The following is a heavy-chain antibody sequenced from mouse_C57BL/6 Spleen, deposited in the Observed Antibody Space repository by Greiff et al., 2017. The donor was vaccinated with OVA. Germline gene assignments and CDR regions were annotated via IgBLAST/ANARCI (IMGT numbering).Heavy chain of an antibody. CDR1: GFTFSDYG. CDR2: ISSGSSTI. CDR3: ARRNYGSLYYFDD. D-gene: IGHD1-1*01. J-gene: IGHJ2*01. V-gene: IGHV5-17*01. Sequence: EVKVVESGGGLVKPGGSLKLSCAASGFTFSDYGMHWVRQAPEQGLEWVAYISSGSSTIYYADTVKGRFTISRDNAKNTLFLQMTSLRSEDTAMYYCARRNYGSLYYFDDWGQGTTLTVSS.